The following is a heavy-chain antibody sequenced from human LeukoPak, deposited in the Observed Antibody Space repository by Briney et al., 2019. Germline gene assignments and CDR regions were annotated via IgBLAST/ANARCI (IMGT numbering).Heavy chain of an antibody. CDR2: ISGSGDST. CDR1: GFTFSTYA. J-gene: IGHJ4*02. V-gene: IGHV3-23*01. D-gene: IGHD3-22*01. CDR3: ARDRGRYYDSRGFYWGYYFDS. Sequence: GGSLRLSCAASGFTFSTYAVNWVRQAPGKGLEWVSTISGSGDSTYYAGSVKGRFTISRDNSKDTLYLQMSSVRVDDTAVYYCARDRGRYYDSRGFYWGYYFDSWGQGILVTVST.